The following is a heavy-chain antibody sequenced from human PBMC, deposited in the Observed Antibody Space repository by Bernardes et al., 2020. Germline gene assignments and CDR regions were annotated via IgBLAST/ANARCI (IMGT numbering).Heavy chain of an antibody. CDR3: ARVGDYIWGSYRPRRYNWFDP. V-gene: IGHV4-34*01. J-gene: IGHJ5*02. D-gene: IGHD3-16*02. CDR1: GGSFSGYY. CDR2: INHSGST. Sequence: SETLSLTRAVYGGSFSGYYWSWIRQPPGKGLEWIGEINHSGSTNYNPSLKSRVTISVDTSKNQFSLKLSSVTAADTAVYYCARVGDYIWGSYRPRRYNWFDPWGQGTLVTVSS.